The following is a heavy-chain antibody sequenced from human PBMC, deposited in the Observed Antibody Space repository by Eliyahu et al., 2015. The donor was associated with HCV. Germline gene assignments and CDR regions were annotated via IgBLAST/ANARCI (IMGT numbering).Heavy chain of an antibody. CDR2: IYYSGST. Sequence: QVQLQESGPGLVKPSETLSLTCTVXGGSISSSSIFYWSWFRQHPGKGLEWIGYIYYSGSTYYNPSLKSRVSISVDTSKSQFSLKLSSVTAADTAVYYCARGPTVTTDYWGQGTLVTVSS. CDR3: ARGPTVTTDY. V-gene: IGHV4-31*03. J-gene: IGHJ4*02. D-gene: IGHD4-17*01. CDR1: GGSISSSSIFY.